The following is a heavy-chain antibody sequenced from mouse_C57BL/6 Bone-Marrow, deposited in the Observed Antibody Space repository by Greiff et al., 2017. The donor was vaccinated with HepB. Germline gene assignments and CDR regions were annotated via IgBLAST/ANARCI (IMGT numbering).Heavy chain of an antibody. V-gene: IGHV1-55*01. CDR3: AEVKRGYYAMDY. Sequence: QVQLQQSGAELVKPGASVKMSCKASGYTFTSYWITWVKQRPGQGLEWIGDIYPGSGSTNYNEKFKSKATLTVDTSSSTAYMQLSSLTSEDSAVYYCAEVKRGYYAMDYWGQGTSVTVSS. CDR2: IYPGSGST. J-gene: IGHJ4*01. CDR1: GYTFTSYW. D-gene: IGHD2-2*01.